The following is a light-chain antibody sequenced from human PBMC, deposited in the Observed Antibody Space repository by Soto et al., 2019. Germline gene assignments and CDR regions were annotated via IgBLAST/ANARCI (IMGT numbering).Light chain of an antibody. Sequence: DIQMTQSPYTLSASVGDRVTITCRASQSINNLLAWYQQKPGKAPKLLIYKASSLESGVPSRFSGNGSGTEFTLTISSLQPDDFATYYCQQYYSYSPFGGGTKVEIK. V-gene: IGKV1-5*03. CDR1: QSINNL. J-gene: IGKJ4*02. CDR2: KAS. CDR3: QQYYSYSP.